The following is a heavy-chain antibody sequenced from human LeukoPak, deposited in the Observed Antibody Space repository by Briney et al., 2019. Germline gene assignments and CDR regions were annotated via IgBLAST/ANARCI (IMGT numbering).Heavy chain of an antibody. J-gene: IGHJ3*02. CDR2: INAGNGNT. D-gene: IGHD3-22*01. V-gene: IGHV1-3*03. Sequence: ASVKVSCKASGYTFTSYAMHWVRQAPGQRLEWMGWINAGNGNTKYSQEFQGRVTITRDTSASTAYMELSSLRCEDMAVYYCARGGDVVVVPNDAFDIWGQGTMVTVSS. CDR3: ARGGDVVVVPNDAFDI. CDR1: GYTFTSYA.